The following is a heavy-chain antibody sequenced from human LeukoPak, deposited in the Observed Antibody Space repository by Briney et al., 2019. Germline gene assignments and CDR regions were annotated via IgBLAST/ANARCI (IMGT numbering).Heavy chain of an antibody. Sequence: GGSLRLSCAASGFTFSSYAMHWVRQAPGKGLECVAVISYDGSNKYYADSVKGRFTIYRDNSKNTLYLQMNSLRAEDTAVYYCARAYYYDSSGIYWGQGTLVTVSS. CDR3: ARAYYYDSSGIY. CDR1: GFTFSSYA. V-gene: IGHV3-30*04. J-gene: IGHJ4*02. D-gene: IGHD3-22*01. CDR2: ISYDGSNK.